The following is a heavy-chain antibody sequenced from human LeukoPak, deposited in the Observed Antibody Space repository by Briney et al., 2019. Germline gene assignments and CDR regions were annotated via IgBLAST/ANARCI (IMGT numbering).Heavy chain of an antibody. V-gene: IGHV3-21*01. D-gene: IGHD3-22*01. CDR2: FGTRSTPI. CDR1: GFTFSSYA. Sequence: GGSLRLSCAASGFTFSSYAMSWVRQAPGKGLEWVSSFGTRSTPIHHAGSVKGRFAISRDNAKNSLYLQMNSLRAEDTALYYCAREVSEGFDFWGQGTLVTVSS. CDR3: AREVSEGFDF. J-gene: IGHJ4*02.